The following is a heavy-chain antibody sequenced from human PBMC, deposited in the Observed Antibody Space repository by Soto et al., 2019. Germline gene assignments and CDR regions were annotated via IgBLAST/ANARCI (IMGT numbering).Heavy chain of an antibody. CDR3: ARDALVVVAATLSRDYYGMDV. CDR1: GFTFSSYS. V-gene: IGHV3-21*01. D-gene: IGHD2-15*01. Sequence: PGGSLRLSCAASGFTFSSYSMNCVRQAPWKGLEWVSSISSSSSYIYYADSVKGRFTISRDNAKNSLYLQMNSLRAEDTAVYYCARDALVVVAATLSRDYYGMDVWGQGTTVTVSS. CDR2: ISSSSSYI. J-gene: IGHJ6*02.